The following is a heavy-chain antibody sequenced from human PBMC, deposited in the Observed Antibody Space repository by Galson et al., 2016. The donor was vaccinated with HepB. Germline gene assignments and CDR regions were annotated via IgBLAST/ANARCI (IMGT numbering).Heavy chain of an antibody. V-gene: IGHV3-9*01. Sequence: SLRLSCAASGFTFEDYALHWVRQTPGKGLEWVSGISWNSRSIGYADSVKGRFTVSRDNAKRSLYLQMNSLRAEDTAVYYCAKNKYCNDGICSALYYFYGMDVWGQGTTVTVSS. CDR3: AKNKYCNDGICSALYYFYGMDV. J-gene: IGHJ6*02. D-gene: IGHD2-15*01. CDR1: GFTFEDYA. CDR2: ISWNSRSI.